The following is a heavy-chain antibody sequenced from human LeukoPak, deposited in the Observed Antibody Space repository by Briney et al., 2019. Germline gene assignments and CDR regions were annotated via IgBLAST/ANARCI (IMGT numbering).Heavy chain of an antibody. V-gene: IGHV1-69*01. Sequence: ASVTVSCTASGGTFSSYAISWVRQAPGQGLEWMGGIIPIFGTANYAQKFQGRVTITADESTSTAYMELSSLRSEDTAVYYCARRSTDYYYGMDVWGQGTTVTVSS. CDR1: GGTFSSYA. J-gene: IGHJ6*02. D-gene: IGHD1-26*01. CDR2: IIPIFGTA. CDR3: ARRSTDYYYGMDV.